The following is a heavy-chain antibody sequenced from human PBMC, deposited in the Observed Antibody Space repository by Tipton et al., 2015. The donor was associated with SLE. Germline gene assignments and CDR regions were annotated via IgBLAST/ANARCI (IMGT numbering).Heavy chain of an antibody. J-gene: IGHJ5*02. CDR2: IHYSGST. CDR3: ARGASPPATACTVWFDP. CDR1: GGSISSGVYY. D-gene: IGHD1-1*01. Sequence: TLSLTCTVSGGSISSGVYYWSWIRQRPGKGLEWFGYIHYSGSTYYNPSLKSRITMSVDTSKNQFSLKLSSVTAADTAVYYCARGASPPATACTVWFDPWGQGVLVTVSS. V-gene: IGHV4-31*03.